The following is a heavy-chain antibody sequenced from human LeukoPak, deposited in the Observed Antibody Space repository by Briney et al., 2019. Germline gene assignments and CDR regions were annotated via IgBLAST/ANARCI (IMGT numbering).Heavy chain of an antibody. J-gene: IGHJ4*02. CDR2: INPSGGST. D-gene: IGHD3-3*01. V-gene: IGHV1-46*01. CDR1: GYTFTSYG. CDR3: ARGDFWSGSPYYFDY. Sequence: ASVKVSCKASGYTFTSYGISWVRQAPGQGLEWMGIINPSGGSTSYAQKFQGRVTMTRDTSTSTVYMELSSLRSEDTAVYYCARGDFWSGSPYYFDYWGQGTLVTVSS.